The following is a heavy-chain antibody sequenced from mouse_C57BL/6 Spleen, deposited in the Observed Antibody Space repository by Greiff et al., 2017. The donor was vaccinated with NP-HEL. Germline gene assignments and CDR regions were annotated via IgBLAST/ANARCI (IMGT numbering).Heavy chain of an antibody. Sequence: VQLQQPGAELVRPRSSVKLSCKASGYTFTSYWMHWVKQRPIQGLEWIGNIDPSDSETHYNQKFKDKATLTVDKSSSTAYMQLSSLTSEDSAVYYCAREEIYDGSYWYFDVWGTGTTVTVSS. V-gene: IGHV1-52*01. CDR1: GYTFTSYW. J-gene: IGHJ1*03. CDR3: AREEIYDGSYWYFDV. D-gene: IGHD2-3*01. CDR2: IDPSDSET.